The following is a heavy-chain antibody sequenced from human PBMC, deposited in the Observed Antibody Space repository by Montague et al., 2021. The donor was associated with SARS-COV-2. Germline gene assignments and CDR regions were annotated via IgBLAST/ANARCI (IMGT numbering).Heavy chain of an antibody. J-gene: IGHJ4*02. V-gene: IGHV4-39*01. CDR2: IYYGGST. CDR1: GGSISSSNYY. D-gene: IGHD2-2*01. Sequence: SETLSLTCSVSGGSISSSNYYWGWIRQPPGKGLEWIGSIYYGGSTYYNPSLKSRFTIPVDSSKNQFSLKLSSVTAADTAVYYCARLHCSSTSCYYPFFAETSHFDYWGQGTLVTVSS. CDR3: ARLHCSSTSCYYPFFAETSHFDY.